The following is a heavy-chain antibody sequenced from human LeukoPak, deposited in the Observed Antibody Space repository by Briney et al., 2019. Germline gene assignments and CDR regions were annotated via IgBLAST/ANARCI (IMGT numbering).Heavy chain of an antibody. CDR2: MNPNSGNT. CDR1: GYTFTNYD. Sequence: ASVKVSCKASGYTFTNYDINWVRQATGQGLEWMGWMNPNSGNTGYAQKFQGRVTITADESTSTTYMELSSLRSEDTAVYYCASARTMVRGAPPQYWGQGTLVTVSS. J-gene: IGHJ4*02. D-gene: IGHD3-10*01. CDR3: ASARTMVRGAPPQY. V-gene: IGHV1-8*03.